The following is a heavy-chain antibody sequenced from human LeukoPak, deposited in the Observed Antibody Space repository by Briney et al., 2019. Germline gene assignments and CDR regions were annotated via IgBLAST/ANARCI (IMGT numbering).Heavy chain of an antibody. CDR3: TTNDCYEGLADY. CDR1: GLTFTKSW. CDR2: IKSNTDGGTT. D-gene: IGHD2-21*01. Sequence: PGGSLRLSCAASGLTFTKSWMGWVRQAPGRGVEWVGRIKSNTDGGTTVYAAPVKGRLTISRNDSKNTLYIQMNSLKTEDTAVYYCTTNDCYEGLADYWGQGTLVTVSS. V-gene: IGHV3-15*01. J-gene: IGHJ4*02.